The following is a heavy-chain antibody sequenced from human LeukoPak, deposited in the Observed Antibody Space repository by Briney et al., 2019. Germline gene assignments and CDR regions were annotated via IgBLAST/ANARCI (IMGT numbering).Heavy chain of an antibody. CDR1: GFTFSSCA. CDR2: ISGSGGST. Sequence: PGGSLRLSCAASGFTFSSCAMSWVRQAPGKGLEWVSAISGSGGSTYYADSVKGRFTISRDNSKNTLYLQMNSLRAEDTAVYYCAKVSAITIFGVVPLDMDVWGQGTTVTVSS. V-gene: IGHV3-23*01. J-gene: IGHJ6*02. CDR3: AKVSAITIFGVVPLDMDV. D-gene: IGHD3-3*01.